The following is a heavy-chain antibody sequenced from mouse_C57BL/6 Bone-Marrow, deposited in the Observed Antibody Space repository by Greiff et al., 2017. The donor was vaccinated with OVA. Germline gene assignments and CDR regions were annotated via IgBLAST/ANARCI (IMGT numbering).Heavy chain of an antibody. CDR1: GYTFTNYW. CDR2: IYPGGGYT. J-gene: IGHJ2*01. CDR3: ARHYGSSLYYFDY. Sequence: VKLMESGAELVRPGTSVKMSCKASGYTFTNYWIGWAKQRPGHGLEWIGDIYPGGGYTNYNEKFKGKATLTADKSSSTAYMQFSSLTSEDSAIYYCARHYGSSLYYFDYWGQGTTLTVSS. V-gene: IGHV1-63*01. D-gene: IGHD1-1*01.